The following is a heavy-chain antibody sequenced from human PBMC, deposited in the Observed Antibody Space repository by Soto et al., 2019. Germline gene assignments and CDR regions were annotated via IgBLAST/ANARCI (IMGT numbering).Heavy chain of an antibody. V-gene: IGHV3-33*01. CDR3: ARVRSGYYPTLDY. CDR2: IWYDGSNR. CDR1: GFTSGNYG. Sequence: QVQLVESGGGVVQPGRSLRLSCAASGFTSGNYGMHWVRQAPGKGLEWVAVIWYDGSNRYYADSVRGRFTISRDNSKNTLYLQMNSLRAEDTAVFYCARVRSGYYPTLDYWGQGTLVTVSS. D-gene: IGHD3-22*01. J-gene: IGHJ4*02.